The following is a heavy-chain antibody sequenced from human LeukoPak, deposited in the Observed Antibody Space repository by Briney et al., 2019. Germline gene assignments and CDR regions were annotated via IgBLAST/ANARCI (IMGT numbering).Heavy chain of an antibody. CDR2: INPSGGST. CDR3: ARSTMVRGVIIGEIDY. Sequence: ASVKVSCKASGYTFTSYYMHWVRQAPGQGLEWMGIINPSGGSTSYAQKFQGRVTMTRDTSTSTAYMELSSLRSEDTAVYYCARSTMVRGVIIGEIDYWGQGTLVTVSS. D-gene: IGHD3-10*01. J-gene: IGHJ4*02. V-gene: IGHV1-46*01. CDR1: GYTFTSYY.